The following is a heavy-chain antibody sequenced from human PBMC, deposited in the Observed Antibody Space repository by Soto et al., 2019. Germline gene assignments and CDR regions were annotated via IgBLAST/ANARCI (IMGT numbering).Heavy chain of an antibody. Sequence: SQTLSLTCAISEDSVSSNSAAWNWIRQSPSRGLEWLGRTYYRSKWYNDYAVSVKSRITINPDTSKNQFSLQLNSVTPEDTAAYYCAAFRIAMVRGVIRFGMDVWGQGTTVTVSS. J-gene: IGHJ6*02. CDR1: EDSVSSNSAA. D-gene: IGHD3-10*01. V-gene: IGHV6-1*01. CDR3: AAFRIAMVRGVIRFGMDV. CDR2: TYYRSKWYN.